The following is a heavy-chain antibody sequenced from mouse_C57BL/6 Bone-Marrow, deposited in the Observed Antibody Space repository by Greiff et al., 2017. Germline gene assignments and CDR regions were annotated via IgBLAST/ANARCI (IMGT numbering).Heavy chain of an antibody. CDR3: ARGWLPPYAMGY. CDR2: ISYDGSN. J-gene: IGHJ4*01. CDR1: GYSITSGYY. D-gene: IGHD2-3*01. Sequence: EVKLMESGPGLVKPSQSLSLTCSVTGYSITSGYYWNWIRQFPGNKLEWMGYISYDGSNNYNPSLKNRISITRDTSKNQFFLKLNSVTTEDTATYYCARGWLPPYAMGYWGQGASVTVSS. V-gene: IGHV3-6*01.